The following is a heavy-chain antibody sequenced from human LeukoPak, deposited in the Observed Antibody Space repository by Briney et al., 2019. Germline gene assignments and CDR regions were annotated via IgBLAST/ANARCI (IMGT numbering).Heavy chain of an antibody. J-gene: IGHJ4*02. Sequence: APVKVSCKASGYTFTSYALHWVRQAPGQRLEWMGWINTGNGNTKYSQKFQGRVTITRDTSASTAYLELSSLRSDDTAVYYCARDYYDSSALRLDYWGQGTLVTVSS. CDR2: INTGNGNT. CDR3: ARDYYDSSALRLDY. D-gene: IGHD3-22*01. CDR1: GYTFTSYA. V-gene: IGHV1-3*04.